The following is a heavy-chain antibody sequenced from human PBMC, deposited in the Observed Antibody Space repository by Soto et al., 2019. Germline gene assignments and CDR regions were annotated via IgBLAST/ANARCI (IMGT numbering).Heavy chain of an antibody. V-gene: IGHV3-30*18. J-gene: IGHJ4*02. CDR3: AKDSGWYYY. CDR2: ISYDGSNK. Sequence: GGSLRLSCAASGFTFSSYGMHWVRQAPGKGLEWVAVISYDGSNKYYADSVKGRFTISRDNSKNTLYLQMNSLRAEDTAVYYCAKDSGWYYYWGQGTLVTVSS. CDR1: GFTFSSYG. D-gene: IGHD6-13*01.